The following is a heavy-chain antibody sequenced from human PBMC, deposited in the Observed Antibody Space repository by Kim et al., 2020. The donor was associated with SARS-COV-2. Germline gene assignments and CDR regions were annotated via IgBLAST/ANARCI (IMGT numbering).Heavy chain of an antibody. CDR2: ISYDGSNK. CDR3: ARDPGIVVVVDLDY. V-gene: IGHV3-33*05. Sequence: GGSLRLSCAASGFTFSSYGMHWVRQAPGKGLEWVAVISYDGSNKYYADSVKGRFTISRDNSKNTLYLQMNSLRAEDTAVYYCARDPGIVVVVDLDYWGQGTLVTVSS. J-gene: IGHJ4*02. CDR1: GFTFSSYG. D-gene: IGHD2-15*01.